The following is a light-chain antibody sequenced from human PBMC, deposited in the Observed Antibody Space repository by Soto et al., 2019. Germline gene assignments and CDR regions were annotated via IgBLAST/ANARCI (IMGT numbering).Light chain of an antibody. CDR2: STS. J-gene: IGLJ3*02. Sequence: QAVVTQEPSLSVSPGGTVTLTCGLSSGSVSTSYYASWYQQTPGQAPRTLLYSTSTHSSGVPDRFSGSILGNKAALTITGAQADDEPHYYCVLYMGSGIWMFGGGTKLTVL. CDR3: VLYMGSGIWM. CDR1: SGSVSTSYY. V-gene: IGLV8-61*01.